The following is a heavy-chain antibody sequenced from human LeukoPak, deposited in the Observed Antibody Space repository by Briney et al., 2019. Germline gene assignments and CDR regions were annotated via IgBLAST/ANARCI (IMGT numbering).Heavy chain of an antibody. CDR2: IIPIFGTA. Sequence: SVKVSCKASGDTFSSYAISWVRQAPGQGLEWMGGIIPIFGTANYAQKFQGRVTITADESTSTAYMELSSLRSEDTAVYYCARDSLPDYDILTGYYVSPPYGMDVWGQGTTVTVSS. V-gene: IGHV1-69*13. J-gene: IGHJ6*02. D-gene: IGHD3-9*01. CDR3: ARDSLPDYDILTGYYVSPPYGMDV. CDR1: GDTFSSYA.